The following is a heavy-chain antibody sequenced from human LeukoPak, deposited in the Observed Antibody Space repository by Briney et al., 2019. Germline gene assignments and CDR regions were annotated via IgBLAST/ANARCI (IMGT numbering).Heavy chain of an antibody. CDR1: GYTLTELS. J-gene: IGHJ4*02. Sequence: GASVKVSCKVSGYTLTELSMHWVRQAPGKGLEWMGGFDPEDGETIYAQKFQGRVTMTEDTSTDTAYMELSSLRSEDTAVYYCATLTTYYYDSSGYPHNDYWGQGTLVTVSS. V-gene: IGHV1-24*01. CDR2: FDPEDGET. D-gene: IGHD3-22*01. CDR3: ATLTTYYYDSSGYPHNDY.